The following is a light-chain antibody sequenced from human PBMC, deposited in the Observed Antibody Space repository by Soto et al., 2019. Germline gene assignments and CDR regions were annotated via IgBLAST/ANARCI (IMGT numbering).Light chain of an antibody. CDR1: SSDIGAYDY. V-gene: IGLV2-14*01. J-gene: IGLJ2*01. CDR3: TSYTSTNTLL. CDR2: DVT. Sequence: QSALTQPASVSGSPGQSITMSCTGASSDIGAYDYVSWYQLHPGEAPKLLIYDVTNRPSGVSNRFSAFKSGNSASLTISGLQAEDEADYYCTSYTSTNTLLFGGGTKVTVL.